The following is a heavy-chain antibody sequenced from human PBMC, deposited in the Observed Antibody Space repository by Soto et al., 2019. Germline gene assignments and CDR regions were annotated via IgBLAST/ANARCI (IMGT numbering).Heavy chain of an antibody. Sequence: SQTLSLTCAISGDSVSSNSAAWNWIRQSPSRGLEWLGRTYYRSKWYNEYAESVKSRITFKPDTSKNQFSLQLNSVTPEDTAVYYCARGGIYCSGGSCYTVPPFDYWGQGTLVTVSS. J-gene: IGHJ4*02. V-gene: IGHV6-1*01. D-gene: IGHD2-15*01. CDR1: GDSVSSNSAA. CDR2: TYYRSKWYN. CDR3: ARGGIYCSGGSCYTVPPFDY.